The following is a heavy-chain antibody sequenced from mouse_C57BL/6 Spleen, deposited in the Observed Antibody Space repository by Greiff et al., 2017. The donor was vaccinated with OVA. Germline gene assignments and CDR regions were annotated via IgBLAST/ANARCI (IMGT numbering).Heavy chain of an antibody. CDR2: ISYDGSN. Sequence: EVKLMESGPGLVKPSQSLSLTCSVTGYSITSGYYWNWIRQFPGNKLEWMGYISYDGSNNYNPSLKNRISITRDTSKNQFFLKLNSVTTEDTATYYCARGDWDVGEAYWGQGTLVTVSA. J-gene: IGHJ3*01. D-gene: IGHD4-1*01. CDR3: ARGDWDVGEAY. V-gene: IGHV3-6*01. CDR1: GYSITSGYY.